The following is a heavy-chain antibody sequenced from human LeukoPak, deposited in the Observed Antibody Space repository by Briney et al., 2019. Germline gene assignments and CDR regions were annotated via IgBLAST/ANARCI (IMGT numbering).Heavy chain of an antibody. CDR2: ISAVNGDA. D-gene: IGHD2-15*01. CDR3: ARDYKSSCSGATCLYFDY. CDR1: GYNFVNYG. Sequence: GASVKVSCKTSGYNFVNYGVSWVRQAPGQGLEWMGWISAVNGDANSAHKFRGRLPMTMDTSTSTAYMELRSLRSDDTALYFCARDYKSSCSGATCLYFDYWGQGTLVTVSS. V-gene: IGHV1-18*01. J-gene: IGHJ4*02.